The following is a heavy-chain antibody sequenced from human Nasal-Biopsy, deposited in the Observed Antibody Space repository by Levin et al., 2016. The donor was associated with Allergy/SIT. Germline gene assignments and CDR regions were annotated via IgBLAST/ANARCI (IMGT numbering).Heavy chain of an antibody. Sequence: GESLKISCATSGFGFSYFSMNWARQVPGKGLEWVSSISPNSAYTHYADSVTGRFTISRDNSRNSVYLDMSSLGADDTGVYYCVTAWYNWNPFDYWGQGVLVTVSS. J-gene: IGHJ4*02. CDR2: ISPNSAYT. CDR3: VTAWYNWNPFDY. D-gene: IGHD1-20*01. V-gene: IGHV3-21*01. CDR1: GFGFSYFS.